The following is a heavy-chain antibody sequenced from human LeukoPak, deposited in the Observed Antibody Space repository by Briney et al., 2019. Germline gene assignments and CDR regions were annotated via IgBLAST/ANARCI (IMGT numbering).Heavy chain of an antibody. J-gene: IGHJ4*02. CDR1: GGSISTSAYY. D-gene: IGHD5-18*01. V-gene: IGHV4-39*07. Sequence: SETLSLTCIVSGGSISTSAYYWGWIRQPPGEGLQWIGSIYYSGNTYYNSSLKSRVTISVDTSKNQFSLKLSSVTAADTAVYYCARGRIQLWYHPFDYWGQGTLVTVSS. CDR3: ARGRIQLWYHPFDY. CDR2: IYYSGNT.